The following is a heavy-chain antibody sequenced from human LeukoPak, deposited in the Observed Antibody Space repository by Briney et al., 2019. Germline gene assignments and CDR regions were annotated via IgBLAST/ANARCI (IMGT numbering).Heavy chain of an antibody. J-gene: IGHJ6*03. CDR3: ARGAYYYDSSGYPGGGYYYYYMDV. V-gene: IGHV1-2*02. CDR1: GYTFTGYY. Sequence: ASVKVSCKASGYTFTGYYMHWVRQAPGQGLEWMGWINPNIGGTNYAQKFQGRVTITADESTSTAYMELSSLRSEDTAVYYCARGAYYYDSSGYPGGGYYYYYMDVWGKGTTVTVSS. D-gene: IGHD3-22*01. CDR2: INPNIGGT.